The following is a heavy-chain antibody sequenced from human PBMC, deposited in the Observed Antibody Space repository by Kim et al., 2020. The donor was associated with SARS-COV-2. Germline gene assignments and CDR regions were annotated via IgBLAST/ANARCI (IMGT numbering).Heavy chain of an antibody. D-gene: IGHD3-10*01. Sequence: NYAQKFQGRVTMTRDTSISTAYVELSRLRSDDTAVYYCAGAPEELVHCFDSWGQGTLVTVSS. J-gene: IGHJ4*02. CDR3: AGAPEELVHCFDS. V-gene: IGHV1-2*02.